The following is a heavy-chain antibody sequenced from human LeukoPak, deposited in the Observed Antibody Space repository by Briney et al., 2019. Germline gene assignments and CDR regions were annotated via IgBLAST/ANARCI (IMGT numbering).Heavy chain of an antibody. CDR1: GYSISSGYY. CDR2: IYHSGST. Sequence: TSETLSLTCTVSGYSISSGYYWGWIRPPPGKGLEWIGSIYHSGSTYYNPSLKSRVTISADTSKNQFSLKLSSVTAADTAVYYCARVPRSYYYYYYMDVWGKGTTVTVSS. V-gene: IGHV4-38-2*02. J-gene: IGHJ6*03. CDR3: ARVPRSYYYYYYMDV.